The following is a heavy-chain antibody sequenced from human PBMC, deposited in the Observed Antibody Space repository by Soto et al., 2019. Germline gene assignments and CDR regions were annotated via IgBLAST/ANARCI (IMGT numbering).Heavy chain of an antibody. V-gene: IGHV1-3*05. J-gene: IGHJ4*02. Sequence: QVQLVQSGAEEKKPGASVKVSCKASGYTFTSYAMHSVRQAPGQRPEWMGWINAGNGNTKCSQKFQDRVTITRDSSASTAYMELSSLRSEDTAVYYCARGESVVGDYWGQGTLVTVSS. D-gene: IGHD2-15*01. CDR1: GYTFTSYA. CDR2: INAGNGNT. CDR3: ARGESVVGDY.